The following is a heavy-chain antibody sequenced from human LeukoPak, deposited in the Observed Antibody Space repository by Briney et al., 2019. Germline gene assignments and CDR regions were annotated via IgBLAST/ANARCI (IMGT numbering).Heavy chain of an antibody. V-gene: IGHV3-7*01. CDR3: ARDYDSSGSFDY. CDR1: GFTFSNYW. D-gene: IGHD3-22*01. CDR2: IKEDGSEK. Sequence: PGGSLRLSCAASGFTFSNYWMTWVRQAPGKGLEWVANIKEDGSEKYYVDSAKGRFTISRDNAKNSLYLQMNGLGAEDTAVYYCARDYDSSGSFDYWGRGTLVAVSS. J-gene: IGHJ4*02.